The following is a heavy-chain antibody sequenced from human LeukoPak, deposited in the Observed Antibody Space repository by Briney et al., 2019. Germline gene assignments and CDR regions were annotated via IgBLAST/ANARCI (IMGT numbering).Heavy chain of an antibody. V-gene: IGHV4-59*01. J-gene: IGHJ6*02. CDR3: ARSDYYDSSGYYYVQFSGMDV. CDR2: IYYSGRT. D-gene: IGHD3-22*01. Sequence: SETLSLTCTVSGGSISSYYWSCIRQPPGKGLEWIGYIYYSGRTNYNPSLKSRVTISVDTSKNQFSLKLSSVTAADTAVYYCARSDYYDSSGYYYVQFSGMDVWGQGTTVTVSS. CDR1: GGSISSYY.